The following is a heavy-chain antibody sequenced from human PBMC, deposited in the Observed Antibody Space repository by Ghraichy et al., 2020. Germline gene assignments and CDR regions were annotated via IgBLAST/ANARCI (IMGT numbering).Heavy chain of an antibody. CDR2: IYSGGST. J-gene: IGHJ4*01. Sequence: GGSLRLSCAASGFTVSSNYMSWVRQAPGKGLEWVSVIYSGGSTYYADSVKGRFTISRDNSKNTLYLQMNSLRAEDTAVYYCARGGVRGVIMAYYFDYWGHGTLVTVSS. D-gene: IGHD3-10*01. V-gene: IGHV3-53*01. CDR3: ARGGVRGVIMAYYFDY. CDR1: GFTVSSNY.